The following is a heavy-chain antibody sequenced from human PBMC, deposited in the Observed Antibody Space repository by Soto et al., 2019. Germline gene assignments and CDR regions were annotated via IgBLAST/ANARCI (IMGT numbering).Heavy chain of an antibody. CDR1: GGSISSYY. D-gene: IGHD3-10*01. Sequence: QVQLQESGPGLVKPSETLSLTCTVSGGSISSYYWSWIRQPPGKGLEWIGYIYYSGSTTYNPSLKSRVTISVVSPTNQFSLKLSSVTAADTAVYYCARVWGGAFDIWGQGTMVTVSS. CDR2: IYYSGST. J-gene: IGHJ3*02. CDR3: ARVWGGAFDI. V-gene: IGHV4-59*01.